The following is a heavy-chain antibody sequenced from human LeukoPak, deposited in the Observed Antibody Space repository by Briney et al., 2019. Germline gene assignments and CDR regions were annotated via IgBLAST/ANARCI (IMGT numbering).Heavy chain of an antibody. J-gene: IGHJ5*02. CDR2: IYYSGST. CDR3: ARAAWFDP. CDR1: GGSISSYY. V-gene: IGHV4-59*01. Sequence: SETLSLTCTVSGGSISSYYWSWIRQPPGKGLEWIGYIYYSGSTHYNPSLKSRVTISVDTSKNQFSLKLSSVTAADTAVYYCARAAWFDPWGQGTLVTVSS.